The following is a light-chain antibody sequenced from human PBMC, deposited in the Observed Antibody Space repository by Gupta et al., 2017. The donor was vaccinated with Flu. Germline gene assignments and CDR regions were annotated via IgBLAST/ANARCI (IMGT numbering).Light chain of an antibody. CDR3: QVWASSSDHVV. CDR1: NIGSKS. J-gene: IGLJ2*01. V-gene: IGLV3-21*02. CDR2: DDS. Sequence: SYVLTQPPSVSVAPGQTARITCGGNNIGSKSVHWYQQKPGQAPVLVVYDDSDRPSGIPERFSGSNSGTTATLTLSRVEAGDEADDDCQVWASSSDHVVFGGGTKVTVL.